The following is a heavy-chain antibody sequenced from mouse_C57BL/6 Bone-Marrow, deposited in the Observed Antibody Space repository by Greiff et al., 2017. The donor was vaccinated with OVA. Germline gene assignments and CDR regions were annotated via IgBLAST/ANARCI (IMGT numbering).Heavy chain of an antibody. CDR2: INPDNGGT. V-gene: IGHV1-18*01. CDR1: GYTFTDYN. J-gene: IGHJ1*03. CDR3: ARPLLRDCYFDV. Sequence: EVKLEESGPELVKPGASVKIPCKASGYTFTDYNMNWVKQSHGKSLEWIGDINPDNGGTNYNQKFKGKATLTVDKSSSTAYMELRSLTSEDTAVYYCARPLLRDCYFDVWGTGTTVTVAS. D-gene: IGHD1-1*01.